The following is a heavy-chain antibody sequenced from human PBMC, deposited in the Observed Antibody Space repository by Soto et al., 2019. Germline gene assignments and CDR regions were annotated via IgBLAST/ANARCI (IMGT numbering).Heavy chain of an antibody. Sequence: QVQLVQSGAEVKEPGASVKVSCMASGYSFTSYGLIWLRQAPGQRLEWMGWISPYNGNTNYAQKLQGRVTMTTDTSTNTAYMELRCLRSDDTAVYYCARQFGVNPHFDYWGQGTLVAVSS. J-gene: IGHJ4*02. D-gene: IGHD2-8*01. CDR2: ISPYNGNT. CDR1: GYSFTSYG. CDR3: ARQFGVNPHFDY. V-gene: IGHV1-18*01.